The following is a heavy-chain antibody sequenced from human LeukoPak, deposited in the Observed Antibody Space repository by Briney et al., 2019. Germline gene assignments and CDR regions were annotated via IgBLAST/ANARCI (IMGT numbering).Heavy chain of an antibody. Sequence: SETLSLTCAVYGGSFSGYYWSWIRQPPGKGLEWIGEINHSGSTNYSPSLKSRVTISVDTSKNQSSLKLSSVTAADTAVYYCARGLLLRETYYDFWSGLKGFDPWGQGTLVTVSS. CDR3: ARGLLLRETYYDFWSGLKGFDP. J-gene: IGHJ5*02. CDR2: INHSGST. V-gene: IGHV4-34*01. D-gene: IGHD3-3*01. CDR1: GGSFSGYY.